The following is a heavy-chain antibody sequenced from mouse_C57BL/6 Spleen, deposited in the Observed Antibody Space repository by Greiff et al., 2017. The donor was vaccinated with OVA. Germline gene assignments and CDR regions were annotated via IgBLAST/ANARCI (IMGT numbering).Heavy chain of an antibody. V-gene: IGHV1-72*01. Sequence: VQLQQPGAELVKPGASVKLSCKASGYTFTSYWMPWVKQRPGRGLEWIGRIDPSSGGTNYNEKFKSKVTLTVDKPSSTAYLQLSRLTSEDSAVYYFARDEGYYGGYGDWGQGTLVTVSA. CDR1: GYTFTSYW. J-gene: IGHJ3*02. CDR3: ARDEGYYGGYGD. D-gene: IGHD2-3*01. CDR2: IDPSSGGT.